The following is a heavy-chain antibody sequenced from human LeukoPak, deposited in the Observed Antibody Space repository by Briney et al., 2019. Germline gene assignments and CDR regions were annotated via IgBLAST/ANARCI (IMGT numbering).Heavy chain of an antibody. CDR2: IYYSGST. Sequence: PSETLSLTCTVSGGSISSYYWSWIRQPPGKGLEWIGYIYYSGSTNYNPSLKSRVTISVDTSKNQFSLKLSSVTAADTAVYYCARDPRDGYNYVAFDIWGQGTMVTVSS. J-gene: IGHJ3*02. CDR3: ARDPRDGYNYVAFDI. CDR1: GGSISSYY. D-gene: IGHD5-24*01. V-gene: IGHV4-59*01.